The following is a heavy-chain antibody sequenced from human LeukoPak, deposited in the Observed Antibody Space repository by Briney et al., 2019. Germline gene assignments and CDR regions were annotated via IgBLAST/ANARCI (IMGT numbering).Heavy chain of an antibody. CDR1: GFTFDDYA. Sequence: PGRSLRLSCAASGFTFDDYAMHWVRQAPGKGLEWVSGISWNSGSIGYADSVKGRFTISRDNAKNSLYLQVNSLRAEDTALYYCAKDSGCSSTSCYFSAFDIWGQGTMVTVSS. CDR3: AKDSGCSSTSCYFSAFDI. D-gene: IGHD2-2*01. V-gene: IGHV3-9*01. J-gene: IGHJ3*02. CDR2: ISWNSGSI.